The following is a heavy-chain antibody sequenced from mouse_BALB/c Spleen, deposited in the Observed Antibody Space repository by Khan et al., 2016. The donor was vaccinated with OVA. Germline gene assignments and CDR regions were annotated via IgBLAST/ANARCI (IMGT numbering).Heavy chain of an antibody. CDR1: GISITSGNYR. V-gene: IGHV3-5*02. J-gene: IGHJ1*01. Sequence: EVQLQESGPGLVKPSQTVSLTCTVTGISITSGNYRWSRIRQFPGNKLEWIGNIYYSGTVTYNPSLTSRTTITRDTSKNQFFLEMNSLTAEDTATYDCARDYGSLYWFFDVWGAGTTVTVSS. D-gene: IGHD1-1*01. CDR3: ARDYGSLYWFFDV. CDR2: IYYSGTV.